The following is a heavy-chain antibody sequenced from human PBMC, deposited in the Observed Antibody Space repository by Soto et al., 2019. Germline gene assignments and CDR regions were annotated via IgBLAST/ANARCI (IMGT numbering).Heavy chain of an antibody. Sequence: PGGSLRLSCAASGFTFSSYGMHWVRQAPGKGLDWVAVIWYDGSNKYYADSVKGRFTISRDNSKNTLYLQMNSLRAEDTAVYYCARIGRLRWGDYWGQGTLVTVSS. CDR2: IWYDGSNK. V-gene: IGHV3-33*01. J-gene: IGHJ4*02. D-gene: IGHD4-17*01. CDR3: ARIGRLRWGDY. CDR1: GFTFSSYG.